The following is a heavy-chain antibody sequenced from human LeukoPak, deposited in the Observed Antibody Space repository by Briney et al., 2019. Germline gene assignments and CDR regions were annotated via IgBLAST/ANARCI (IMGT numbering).Heavy chain of an antibody. CDR3: ARGGLLRSTSRLSNPDY. J-gene: IGHJ4*02. Sequence: SVKVSCKASGGTFSSYAISWVRQAPGQGLEWMGRIIPILGIANYAQKFQGRVTMTRDTSTSTVYMELSSLRSEDTAVYYCARGGLLRSTSRLSNPDYWGQGTLVTVSS. CDR1: GGTFSSYA. V-gene: IGHV1-69*04. D-gene: IGHD2-2*01. CDR2: IIPILGIA.